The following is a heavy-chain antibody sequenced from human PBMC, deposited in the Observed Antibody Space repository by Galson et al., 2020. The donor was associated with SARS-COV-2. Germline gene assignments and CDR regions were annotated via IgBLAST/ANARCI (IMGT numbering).Heavy chain of an antibody. CDR1: GFTFSSYS. D-gene: IGHD3-22*01. CDR3: ASIEYYYDSSGYYYLDYYGMDV. CDR2: ISSSSSYI. J-gene: IGHJ6*02. V-gene: IGHV3-21*01. Sequence: KIGESLKISCAASGFTFSSYSMNWVRQAPGKGLEWVSSISSSSSYIYYADSVKGRFTISRDNAKNSLYLQMNSLRAEDTAVYYCASIEYYYDSSGYYYLDYYGMDVWGQGTTVTVSS.